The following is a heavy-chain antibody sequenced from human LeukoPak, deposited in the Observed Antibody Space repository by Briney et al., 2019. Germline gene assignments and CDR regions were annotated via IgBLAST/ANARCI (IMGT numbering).Heavy chain of an antibody. CDR3: AIRYFDWSTTKTPPPYYFDY. D-gene: IGHD3-9*01. CDR2: INTNTGNP. J-gene: IGHJ4*02. CDR1: GYTFTSYA. V-gene: IGHV7-4-1*02. Sequence: GASVKVSCKASGYTFTSYAMNWVRQAPGQGLEWMGWINTNTGNPTYAQGFTGRFVFSLDTSVSTAYLQISSLKAEDTAVYYCAIRYFDWSTTKTPPPYYFDYWGQGTLVTVSS.